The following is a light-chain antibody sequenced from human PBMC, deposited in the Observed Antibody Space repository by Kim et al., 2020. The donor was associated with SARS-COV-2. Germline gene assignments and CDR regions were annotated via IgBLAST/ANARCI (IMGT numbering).Light chain of an antibody. J-gene: IGLJ3*02. CDR2: RDS. CDR3: QVWDSSTAWV. Sequence: VALGQAARITCGGNNIGSKKVHWYQQKPGQAPVLVIYRDSNRPSGIPERFSGSNSGNTATLTISRAQAGDEADYYCQVWDSSTAWVFGGGTQLTVL. CDR1: NIGSKK. V-gene: IGLV3-9*01.